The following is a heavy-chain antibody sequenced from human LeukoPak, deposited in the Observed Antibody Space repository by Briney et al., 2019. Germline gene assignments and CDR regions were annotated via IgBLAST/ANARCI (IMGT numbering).Heavy chain of an antibody. J-gene: IGHJ4*02. CDR3: AREDCSGGACTNFDY. CDR2: INPGGST. CDR1: GGTFSGYY. V-gene: IGHV4-34*01. Sequence: SETLSLTCAVYGGTFSGYYWSWIRQSPGKGLEWIGEINPGGSTNYNPSLESRLTISVDPSKNQFSLKLSSVTAADTAIYYCAREDCSGGACTNFDYWGQGTLDTVSS. D-gene: IGHD2-15*01.